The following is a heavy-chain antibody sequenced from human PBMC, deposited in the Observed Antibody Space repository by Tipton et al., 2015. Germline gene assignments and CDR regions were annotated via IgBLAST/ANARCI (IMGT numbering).Heavy chain of an antibody. D-gene: IGHD3-10*01. CDR3: ARDLLRTGMDV. CDR2: IHHGGTT. CDR1: GDSISSSSW. Sequence: GLVKPSGTLSLTCTVSGDSISSSSWWTWVRQPPGKGLEWIGEIHHGGTTNYNPSLKSRVTMSVDTPKNQFSLELNSVTAADTAVYYCARDLLRTGMDVWGQGPTVTVSS. V-gene: IGHV4-4*02. J-gene: IGHJ6*02.